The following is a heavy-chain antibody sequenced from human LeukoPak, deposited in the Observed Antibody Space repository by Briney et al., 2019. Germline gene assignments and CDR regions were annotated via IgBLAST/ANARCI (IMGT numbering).Heavy chain of an antibody. V-gene: IGHV1-69*13. CDR3: ARTRDTAMVTSAVDYYYMDV. J-gene: IGHJ6*03. D-gene: IGHD5-18*01. CDR1: GGTFSSYA. Sequence: GASVKVSCKASGGTFSSYAISWVRQAPGQGLEWMGGIIPIFGTANYAQKFQGRVTITADESTSTAYMELSSLRSEDTAVYYCARTRDTAMVTSAVDYYYMDVWGKGTTVTVSS. CDR2: IIPIFGTA.